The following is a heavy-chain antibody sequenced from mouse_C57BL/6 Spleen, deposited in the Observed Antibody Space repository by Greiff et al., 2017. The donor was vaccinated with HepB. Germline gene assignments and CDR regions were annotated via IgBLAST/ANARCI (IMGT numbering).Heavy chain of an antibody. J-gene: IGHJ4*01. CDR3: ARYGNGAMDY. CDR2: INPSSGYT. Sequence: VQLQRSGAELARPGASVKMSCKASGYTFTSYTMHWVKQRPGQGLEWIGYINPSSGYTKYNQKFKDKATLTADKSSSTAYMQLSSLTSEDSAVYYCARYGNGAMDYWGQGTSVTVSS. D-gene: IGHD1-1*01. V-gene: IGHV1-4*01. CDR1: GYTFTSYT.